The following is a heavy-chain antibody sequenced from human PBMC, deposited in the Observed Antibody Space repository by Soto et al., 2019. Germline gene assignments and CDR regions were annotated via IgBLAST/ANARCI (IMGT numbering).Heavy chain of an antibody. V-gene: IGHV3-48*01. Sequence: GGSLRLSCAASGFTFSSYSMNWVRQAPGKGLEWVSYSSSSSRTIYYADSVKGRFTISRDNAKNSLYLQMNSLGAEDTAVYYCAGDSPPLDYWGQGTLVTVS. CDR3: AGDSPPLDY. CDR1: GFTFSSYS. CDR2: SSSSSRTI. J-gene: IGHJ4*02.